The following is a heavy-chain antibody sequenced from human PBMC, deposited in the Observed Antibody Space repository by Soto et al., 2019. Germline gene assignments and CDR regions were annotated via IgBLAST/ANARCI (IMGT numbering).Heavy chain of an antibody. CDR3: AKDGSGSSGWYKGVFSGSGYYLDY. CDR1: GFIFSNYA. CDR2: ITGSGGST. D-gene: IGHD6-19*01. J-gene: IGHJ4*02. Sequence: PGGSLRLSCAASGFIFSNYAMSWVRQAPGKGLEWVSAITGSGGSTYYVDSVKGRFTISRDNSKNTLYLQMNSLRAEDTAVYYCAKDGSGSSGWYKGVFSGSGYYLDYWGQGTRVAVSS. V-gene: IGHV3-23*01.